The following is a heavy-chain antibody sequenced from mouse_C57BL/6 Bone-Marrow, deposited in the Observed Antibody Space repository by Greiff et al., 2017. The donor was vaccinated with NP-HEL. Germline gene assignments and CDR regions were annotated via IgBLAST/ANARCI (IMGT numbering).Heavy chain of an antibody. CDR2: IWTGGGT. CDR3: ARNDYGSSYGWFAY. V-gene: IGHV2-9-1*01. J-gene: IGHJ3*01. Sequence: VQVVESGPGLVAPSQSLSITCTVSGFSLTSYAISWVRQPPGKGLEWLGVIWTGGGTNYNSALKSRLSISKDNSKSQVFLKMNSLQTDDTARYYCARNDYGSSYGWFAYWGQGTLVTVSA. D-gene: IGHD1-1*01. CDR1: GFSLTSYA.